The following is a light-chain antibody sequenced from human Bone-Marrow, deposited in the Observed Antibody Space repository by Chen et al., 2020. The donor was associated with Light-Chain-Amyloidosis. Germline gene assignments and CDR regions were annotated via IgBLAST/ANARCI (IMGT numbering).Light chain of an antibody. V-gene: IGLV2-14*01. J-gene: IGLJ1*01. CDR3: SSYTITNTLV. Sequence: QSALTQPASVSGSPGQSITISCTGTSSDVGGDNHVSWYQQHPDKAPKLMIYEVTNRPSWVPDRFSGSKSDNTASLTVSGLQTKDEDDYFCSSYTITNTLVFGSGTRVTVL. CDR2: EVT. CDR1: SSDVGGDNH.